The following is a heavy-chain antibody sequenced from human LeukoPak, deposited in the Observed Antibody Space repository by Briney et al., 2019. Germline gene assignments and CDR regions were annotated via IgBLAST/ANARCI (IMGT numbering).Heavy chain of an antibody. J-gene: IGHJ6*02. Sequence: GGSLRLSCAASGFTFRNFGMHWVRQATGKGLEWVSGINPAGDTYYPGSVKGRFTISREDAKNSFYLQMNSLRVGDTAVYYCARGDCSGGSCSSMDVWGQGTTVTVSS. D-gene: IGHD2-15*01. V-gene: IGHV3-13*04. CDR1: GFTFRNFG. CDR3: ARGDCSGGSCSSMDV. CDR2: INPAGDT.